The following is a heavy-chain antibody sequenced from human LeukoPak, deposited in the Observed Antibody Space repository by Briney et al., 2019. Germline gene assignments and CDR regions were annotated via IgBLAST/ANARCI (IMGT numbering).Heavy chain of an antibody. Sequence: ASVKVSCKASGYTFTSYGFSWVRQAPGQGLEWMGWISAYNGNTNYAQKLQGRVTMTRNTSISTAYMELSSLRSEDTAVYYCARGKCYDFWSGYCGSSYYYYYYGMDVWGQGTTVTVSS. V-gene: IGHV1-18*01. CDR1: GYTFTSYG. J-gene: IGHJ6*02. CDR2: ISAYNGNT. D-gene: IGHD3-3*01. CDR3: ARGKCYDFWSGYCGSSYYYYYYGMDV.